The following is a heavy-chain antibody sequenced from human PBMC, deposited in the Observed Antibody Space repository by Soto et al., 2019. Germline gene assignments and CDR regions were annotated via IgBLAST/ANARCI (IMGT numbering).Heavy chain of an antibody. CDR1: GGSISSSSYY. D-gene: IGHD1-26*01. CDR3: ARDPFGYYVNYFDN. J-gene: IGHJ4*02. V-gene: IGHV3-23*01. CDR2: ISGSGGST. Sequence: PSETLSLTCTVSGGSISSSSYYWGWVRQAPGKGLEWVSGISGSGGSTYYADSVKGRFTISRDDSKNTLYLQMNSLRAEDTAIFYCARDPFGYYVNYFDNWGQGTLVTVSS.